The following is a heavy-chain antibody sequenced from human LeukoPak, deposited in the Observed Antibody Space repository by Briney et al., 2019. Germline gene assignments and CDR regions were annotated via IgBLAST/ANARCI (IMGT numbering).Heavy chain of an antibody. V-gene: IGHV4-61*02. Sequence: SQTLSLTCTVSGGSISSGSYYWSWIRQPAGKGLEWIGRIYTSGSTNYNPSLKSRVTISVDTSKNQFFLKLSSVTATDTAVYFCATNRAGTYDRPFEIWGQGTMVTVSS. J-gene: IGHJ3*02. D-gene: IGHD1-26*01. CDR1: GGSISSGSYY. CDR2: IYTSGST. CDR3: ATNRAGTYDRPFEI.